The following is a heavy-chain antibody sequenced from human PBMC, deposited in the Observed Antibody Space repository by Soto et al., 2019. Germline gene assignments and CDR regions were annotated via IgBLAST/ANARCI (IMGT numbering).Heavy chain of an antibody. Sequence: EVQLVESGGDLVQPGGSLRLSCAASGFIFSDYTMTWVRQAPGRGLEFVSHISSSGGAIFYAESVKGRFTVSRDNAKNSLYVQMNSRRDEDTAVYFCARDHGGSTWFVGVYYFFGMDVWGQGTAVTVSS. V-gene: IGHV3-48*02. CDR1: GFIFSDYT. CDR2: ISSSGGAI. J-gene: IGHJ6*02. CDR3: ARDHGGSTWFVGVYYFFGMDV. D-gene: IGHD6-13*01.